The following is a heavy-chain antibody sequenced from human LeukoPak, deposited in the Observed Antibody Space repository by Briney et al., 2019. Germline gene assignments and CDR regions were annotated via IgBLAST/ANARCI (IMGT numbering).Heavy chain of an antibody. V-gene: IGHV4-34*01. CDR2: INDSGGT. CDR3: ARVNGFFDWSIDY. D-gene: IGHD3-9*01. CDR1: GGSLSGHY. Sequence: SETLSLTCAVHGGSLSGHYWSWIRQPPGKGLEWIGEINDSGGTNYNPSLKSRVTISVDTSKNQFSLKLSSVTAADTAVYYCARVNGFFDWSIDYWGQGTLVTVSS. J-gene: IGHJ4*02.